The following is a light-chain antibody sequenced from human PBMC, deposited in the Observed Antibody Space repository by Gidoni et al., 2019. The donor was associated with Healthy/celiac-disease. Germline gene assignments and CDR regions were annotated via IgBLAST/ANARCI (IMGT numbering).Light chain of an antibody. CDR2: GAS. V-gene: IGKV3-20*01. J-gene: IGKJ3*01. Sequence: EIVLTQSPGTLSLSPGERATLSCRASQSVSSSYLAWYQQKPGQAPRLLIYGASSRATGIPDRFSGSGSGTDFTLTISRREPEDFAVYYCQQYGSSPEFTFXPXTKVDIK. CDR3: QQYGSSPEFT. CDR1: QSVSSSY.